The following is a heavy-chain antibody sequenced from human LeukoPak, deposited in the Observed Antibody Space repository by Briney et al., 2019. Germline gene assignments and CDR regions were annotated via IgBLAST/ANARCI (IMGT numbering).Heavy chain of an antibody. CDR3: ARGRGYGSGSRHYYYGMDV. D-gene: IGHD3-10*01. V-gene: IGHV4-34*01. Sequence: SETLSLTCAVYGRSFSGYYWSWIRQPPGKGLEWIGEINHSGSTNYNPSLKSRVTISVDTSKNQFSLKLSSVTAADTAAYYCARGRGYGSGSRHYYYGMDVWGQGTTVTVSS. CDR2: INHSGST. CDR1: GRSFSGYY. J-gene: IGHJ6*02.